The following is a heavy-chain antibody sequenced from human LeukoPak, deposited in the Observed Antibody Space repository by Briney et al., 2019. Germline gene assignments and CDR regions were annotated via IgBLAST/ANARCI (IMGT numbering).Heavy chain of an antibody. Sequence: GASVKVSCKASGATFSTYAISGVRQAPGQGFGWMGGIIPIFGTANYAQKFQGRVTITADKSTSTAYMELSSLRSEDTAVYYCASYYGSGSYYDFDYWGQGTLVTVSS. V-gene: IGHV1-69*06. D-gene: IGHD3-10*01. CDR2: IIPIFGTA. J-gene: IGHJ4*02. CDR1: GATFSTYA. CDR3: ASYYGSGSYYDFDY.